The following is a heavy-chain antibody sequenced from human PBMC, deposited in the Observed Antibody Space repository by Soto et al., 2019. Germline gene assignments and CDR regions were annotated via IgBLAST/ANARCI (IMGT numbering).Heavy chain of an antibody. CDR2: IYSGGST. J-gene: IGHJ6*02. CDR3: ARFVRSCSATTCSTRADV. CDR1: GGFVNSDTHS. D-gene: IGHD2-2*01. Sequence: QVQLQESGPGLVKPSETLSLTCTVSGGFVNSDTHSWSWIRQTPGKRLEWIGFIYSGGSTKNTSLWSRVSMSVDTSKNQFSLKLRSVIVADTAVYHCARFVRSCSATTCSTRADVWGQGITVTVSS. V-gene: IGHV4-61*01.